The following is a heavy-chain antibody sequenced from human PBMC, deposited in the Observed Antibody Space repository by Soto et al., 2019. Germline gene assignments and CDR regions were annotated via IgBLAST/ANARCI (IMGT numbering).Heavy chain of an antibody. CDR2: IIPLFRTP. CDR3: ARDNGRPQLGGNYYYITDV. J-gene: IGHJ6*02. V-gene: IGHV1-69*12. Sequence: QVQLVQSGAEVKEPGSSVTVSCPASGGTFSSSALSWVRQAPGQGLEWMGGIIPLFRTPDYAQKFQGRVTITADESTSTTYMELSSLRSEDTAIYYCARDNGRPQLGGNYYYITDVWGQGTTITVSS. D-gene: IGHD3-3*02. CDR1: GGTFSSSA.